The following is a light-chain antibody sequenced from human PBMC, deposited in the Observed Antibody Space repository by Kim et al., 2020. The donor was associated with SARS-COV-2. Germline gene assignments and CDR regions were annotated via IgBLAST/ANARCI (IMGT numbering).Light chain of an antibody. CDR2: AAS. Sequence: DIQLTQSPSFLSASVRDRVTITCRASQDISNYFAWYQQKPGKAPKLLIYAASTLQSGVPSRFSGSGSGTEFPLTISSLQPEDFATYYCQQLNSYPRTFGQGTKLE. V-gene: IGKV1-9*01. J-gene: IGKJ2*02. CDR1: QDISNY. CDR3: QQLNSYPRT.